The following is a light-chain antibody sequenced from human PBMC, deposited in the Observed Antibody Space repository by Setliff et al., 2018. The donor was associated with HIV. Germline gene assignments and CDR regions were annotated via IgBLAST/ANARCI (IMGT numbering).Light chain of an antibody. Sequence: QSVLAQPASVSGSPGQAITISCTGTSDDIGRYYYVSWYQQLPGKAPKLIMYDVSHRPSGVPDRFSGSKSGNTASLTVPGLQAEDEADYYCSSYAGSNNLYVFGTGTKVTVL. CDR3: SSYAGSNNLYV. J-gene: IGLJ1*01. CDR1: SDDIGRYYY. CDR2: DVS. V-gene: IGLV2-14*03.